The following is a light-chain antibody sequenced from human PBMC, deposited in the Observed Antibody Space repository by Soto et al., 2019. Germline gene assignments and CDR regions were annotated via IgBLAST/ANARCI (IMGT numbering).Light chain of an antibody. CDR3: QQYRNWPRT. V-gene: IGKV1-5*03. CDR1: QSINIW. J-gene: IGKJ1*01. CDR2: MAS. Sequence: DIQMTQSPSTLSASVGDRVTITCRASQSINIWLAWYQQKPGRAPKLLIYMASTLKSGVPSRFSGSGSGTEFTLTISSLQSEDFAVYYCQQYRNWPRTCGQGTQGGYQ.